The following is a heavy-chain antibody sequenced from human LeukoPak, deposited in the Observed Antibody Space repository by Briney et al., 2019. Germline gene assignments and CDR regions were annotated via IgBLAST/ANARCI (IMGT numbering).Heavy chain of an antibody. CDR3: AKDDTMIGALYYFNY. CDR1: GFXLINYG. D-gene: IGHD3-22*01. V-gene: IGHV3-30*18. CDR2: ISYDGSNQ. Sequence: PGGSLRLSCAASGFXLINYGIHWVRQAPGKGLQWVAVISYDGSNQYYADSVKGRFTISRDNSKNTLYLQMNSLRAEDTAVYYCAKDDTMIGALYYFNYWGKGTRVTVSS. J-gene: IGHJ4*02.